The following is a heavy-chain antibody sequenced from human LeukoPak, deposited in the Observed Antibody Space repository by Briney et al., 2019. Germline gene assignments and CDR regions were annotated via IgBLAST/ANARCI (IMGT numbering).Heavy chain of an antibody. D-gene: IGHD2-2*01. J-gene: IGHJ4*02. CDR1: GASISSHY. CDR2: INISGTT. V-gene: IGHV4-4*07. CDR3: ARVPSDCSTASCYSLNYFDS. Sequence: PSETLSLTCSVSGASISSHYWTWIRQPAGKGLEWIGRINISGTTNYNPSLKSRVAMSADTSKNQLSLKLSSVTAADTAVYYCARVPSDCSTASCYSLNYFDSWGQGTLVTVSS.